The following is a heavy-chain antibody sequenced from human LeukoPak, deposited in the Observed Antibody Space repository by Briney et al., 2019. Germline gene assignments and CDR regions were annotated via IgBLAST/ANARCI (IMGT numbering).Heavy chain of an antibody. V-gene: IGHV1-46*01. CDR1: GYTFTSYG. Sequence: ASVKVSCKSSGYTFTSYGISWVRQAPGQGLEWMGVINPSGGSTSYAQKFQGRVTMTRDTSTSTVYMELSSLRSEDTAVYYCARAHGDCSRTSCRYFDYWGQGTLVTVSS. CDR3: ARAHGDCSRTSCRYFDY. CDR2: INPSGGST. D-gene: IGHD2-2*01. J-gene: IGHJ4*02.